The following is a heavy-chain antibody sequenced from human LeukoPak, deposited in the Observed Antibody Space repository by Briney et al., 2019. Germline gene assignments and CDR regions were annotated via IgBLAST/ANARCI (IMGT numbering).Heavy chain of an antibody. D-gene: IGHD2-15*01. CDR1: GYTFTGYY. CDR2: INPNSGGT. CDR3: AIILGYCSGGSCYSVRSFPTQFHY. V-gene: IGHV1-2*06. Sequence: ASVKVSCKASGYTFTGYYMHWVRQAPGQGLEWMGRINPNSGGTNYAQKFQGRVTMTRDTSISTAYMELSRLRSDDTAVYYCAIILGYCSGGSCYSVRSFPTQFHYWAQGTLVTVSS. J-gene: IGHJ4*02.